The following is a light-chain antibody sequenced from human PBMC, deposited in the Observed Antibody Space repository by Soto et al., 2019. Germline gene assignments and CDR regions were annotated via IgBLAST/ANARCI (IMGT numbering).Light chain of an antibody. V-gene: IGKV3-20*01. J-gene: IGKJ1*01. CDR3: QQCATSPLT. CDR1: QSITNNY. Sequence: EIVLTQSPGTLSLSPGERATLSCRASQSITNNYLAWYQQKPGQSPRLLIYDASFRATGIPDRFSGSGSGTDCTLTISRLEPEDFAVYYCQQCATSPLTFGQGTKVEIK. CDR2: DAS.